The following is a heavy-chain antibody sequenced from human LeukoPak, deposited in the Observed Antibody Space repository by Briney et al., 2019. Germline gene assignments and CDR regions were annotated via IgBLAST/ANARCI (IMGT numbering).Heavy chain of an antibody. J-gene: IGHJ4*02. CDR2: IYYSGST. Sequence: SETLSLTCTVSGGSISSYYWSWIRQPPGKGLEWIGYIYYSGSTNYNPSPKSRVTISVDTSKNQFSLKLSSVTAADTAVYYCARGLIGYCSGGSCYRGYFDYWGQGTLVTVSS. CDR3: ARGLIGYCSGGSCYRGYFDY. CDR1: GGSISSYY. V-gene: IGHV4-59*01. D-gene: IGHD2-15*01.